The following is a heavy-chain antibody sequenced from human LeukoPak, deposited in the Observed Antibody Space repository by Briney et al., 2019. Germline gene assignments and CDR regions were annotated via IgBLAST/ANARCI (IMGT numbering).Heavy chain of an antibody. V-gene: IGHV3-49*03. CDR2: ITGKGYGGTT. CDR3: TRIPNYYGSGSRNEYY. J-gene: IGHJ4*02. CDR1: GFTFGDYA. D-gene: IGHD3-10*01. Sequence: GGSLRLSCTASGFTFGDYAMSWFRQAPGKGRGWVGFITGKGYGGTTEYAASVKGRFTISRDDSKSIAYLQMNSLKTEDTAVYYCTRIPNYYGSGSRNEYYWGQGTLVTVSS.